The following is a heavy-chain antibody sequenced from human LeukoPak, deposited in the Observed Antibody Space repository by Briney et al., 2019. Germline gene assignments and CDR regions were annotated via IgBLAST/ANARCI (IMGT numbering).Heavy chain of an antibody. CDR1: GGTFSSYA. D-gene: IGHD3-10*01. V-gene: IGHV1-69*13. CDR2: IIPIFGTA. J-gene: IGHJ6*04. Sequence: SVKVSCKASGGTFSSYAISWVRQAPGQGLEWMGGIIPIFGTANYAQKFQGRVTITADESTSTAYMELSSLRSEDTAVYYCARERFGEPYSLDVWGKGTTVTVSS. CDR3: ARERFGEPYSLDV.